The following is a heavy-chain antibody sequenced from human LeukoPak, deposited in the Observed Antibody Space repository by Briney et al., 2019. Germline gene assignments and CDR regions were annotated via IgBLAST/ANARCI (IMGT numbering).Heavy chain of an antibody. J-gene: IGHJ4*02. D-gene: IGHD3-22*01. CDR1: GASFSGYY. V-gene: IGHV4-34*01. CDR3: ARRIYTYYYDSSGYYFDY. CDR2: INHSGST. Sequence: SETLSLTCAVYGASFSGYYWSWIRQPPGKGLEWIGEINHSGSTNYNTSLKSRVTISVDTSKNQFSLKLSSVTAADTAVYYCARRIYTYYYDSSGYYFDYWGQGTLVTVSS.